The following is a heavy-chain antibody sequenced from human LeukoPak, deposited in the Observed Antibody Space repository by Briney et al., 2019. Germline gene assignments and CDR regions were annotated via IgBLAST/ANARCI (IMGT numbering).Heavy chain of an antibody. CDR3: ATYPLGPGDY. Sequence: GASVKVSCKASGYTFTSYGISWVRQAPGQGLEWMGGIIPIFGTANYAQKFQGRVTITADESTSTAYMGLSSLRSEDTAVYYCATYPLGPGDYWGQGTLVTVSS. CDR2: IIPIFGTA. J-gene: IGHJ4*02. D-gene: IGHD1-1*01. V-gene: IGHV1-69*13. CDR1: GYTFTSYG.